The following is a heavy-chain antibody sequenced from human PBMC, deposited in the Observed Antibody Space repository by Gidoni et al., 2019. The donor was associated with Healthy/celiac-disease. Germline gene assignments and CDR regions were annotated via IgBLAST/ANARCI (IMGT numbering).Heavy chain of an antibody. D-gene: IGHD3-10*01. Sequence: QVQLQQWGAGLLKPSETLSLTCAVYGGSFSGYYWSWIRQPPGKGLEWIGEINHSGSTNYNPSLKSRVTISVDTSKNQFSLKLSSVTAADTAVYYCARAELLSNYYYYGMDVWGQGTTVTVSS. V-gene: IGHV4-34*01. CDR2: INHSGST. CDR3: ARAELLSNYYYYGMDV. J-gene: IGHJ6*02. CDR1: GGSFSGYY.